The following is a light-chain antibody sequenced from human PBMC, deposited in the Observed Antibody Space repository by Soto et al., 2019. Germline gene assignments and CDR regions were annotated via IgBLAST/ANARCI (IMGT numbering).Light chain of an antibody. CDR2: DAS. V-gene: IGKV3-11*01. CDR3: KERANWLAT. CDR1: QSVSSY. J-gene: IGKJ3*01. Sequence: ETELTHSRDAESCARKESSIRCCTASQSVSSYLVWYQQKPGQDPRLLIYDASNRATGIPTRFTGTRSGTDFTLTIDRLEPEDLPVYFCKERANWLATLGPGTKVDIK.